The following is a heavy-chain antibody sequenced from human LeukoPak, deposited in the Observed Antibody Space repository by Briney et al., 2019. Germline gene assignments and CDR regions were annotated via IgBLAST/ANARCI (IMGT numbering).Heavy chain of an antibody. CDR2: IYWNSDSI. D-gene: IGHD5-12*01. J-gene: IGHJ4*02. V-gene: IGHV3-9*01. CDR3: AINGGGDSGYGNFDY. CDR1: GFTFSNYA. Sequence: GGSLRRSCAASGFTFSNYARHWVRQVPAEGLGWVSGIYWNSDSIGYADSVKGRLTTSRDNAKNSLYLQMNSLRAEDTAFYYCAINGGGDSGYGNFDYWGQGTLVTVSS.